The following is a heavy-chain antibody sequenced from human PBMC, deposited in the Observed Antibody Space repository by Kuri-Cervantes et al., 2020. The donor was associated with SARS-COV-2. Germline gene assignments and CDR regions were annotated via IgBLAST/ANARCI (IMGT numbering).Heavy chain of an antibody. D-gene: IGHD5-18*01. CDR1: GFTFGDYA. J-gene: IGHJ4*02. CDR2: ISGSGRTI. Sequence: GGSLRLSCTASGFTFGDYAMSWVRQAPGKGLEWVSVISGSGRTIYYADTVKGRFTISRDNSKNTLYLQMNSLRAEDTAVYYCAKDLGKGDTAMVMGGYWGQGTLVTVSS. V-gene: IGHV3-23*01. CDR3: AKDLGKGDTAMVMGGY.